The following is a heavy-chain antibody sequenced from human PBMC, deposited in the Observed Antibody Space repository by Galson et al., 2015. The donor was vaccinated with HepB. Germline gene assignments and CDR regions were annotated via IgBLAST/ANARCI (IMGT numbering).Heavy chain of an antibody. V-gene: IGHV1-2*02. CDR3: ARDRADTPMWEFDM. J-gene: IGHJ3*02. CDR2: INPNSGGT. Sequence: SVKVSCKASGSTFTGYYMHWVRQAPGQGLEWMGWINPNSGGTNYAQKFQGRVTMTRDTSISTAYMELSRLRSDDTAVYYCARDRADTPMWEFDMWGQGTMVSVSS. D-gene: IGHD5-18*01. CDR1: GSTFTGYY.